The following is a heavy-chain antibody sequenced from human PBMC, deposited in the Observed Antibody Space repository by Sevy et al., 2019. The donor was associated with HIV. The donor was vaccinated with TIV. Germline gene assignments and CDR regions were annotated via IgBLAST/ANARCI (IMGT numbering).Heavy chain of an antibody. V-gene: IGHV1-24*01. Sequence: ASVKVSCKVSGYTLIEFSMHWVRQAPGKGLEWMGGFDPEDGETIYVQRFQGRVTMTEDTSTDTAYMELSSLRSEDTAVYYCATGLPGEYVDCSSCYSDYFAFWGQGTLVTVSS. CDR2: FDPEDGET. CDR3: ATGLPGEYVDCSSCYSDYFAF. D-gene: IGHD2-15*01. J-gene: IGHJ4*02. CDR1: GYTLIEFS.